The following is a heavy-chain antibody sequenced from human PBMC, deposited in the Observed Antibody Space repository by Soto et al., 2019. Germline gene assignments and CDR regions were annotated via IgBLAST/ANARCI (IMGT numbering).Heavy chain of an antibody. V-gene: IGHV2-5*02. D-gene: IGHD2-2*01. J-gene: IGHJ4*02. CDR2: IYWDDDE. CDR3: AHGSCSSADCYPNPYLDY. CDR1: GFSLSTTAEG. Sequence: QITLKESGPTLVKPTQTLTLTCTFSGFSLSTTAEGVGWIRQPPGKALEWLALIYWDDDERYSPSLKSRLTITKDTSKNQVVLTMTNVDLVDTATYYCAHGSCSSADCYPNPYLDYWGQGILVTVSS.